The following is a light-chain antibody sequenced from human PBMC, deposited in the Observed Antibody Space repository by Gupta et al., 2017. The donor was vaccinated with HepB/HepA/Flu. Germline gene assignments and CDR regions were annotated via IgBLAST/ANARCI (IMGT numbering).Light chain of an antibody. CDR3: QQDNSTPLT. CDR1: QALPHSPRNKDK. J-gene: IGKJ4*01. Sequence: DIVMTQSPDSLAVSLGERATINCKSSQALPHSPRNKDKLAWYQQKGGQPPKLLIHLASARRSGVPDSFTGRGSGTDFTLTISRLQAEDVAVYYCQQDNSTPLTFGRGTKVDIK. CDR2: LAS. V-gene: IGKV4-1*01.